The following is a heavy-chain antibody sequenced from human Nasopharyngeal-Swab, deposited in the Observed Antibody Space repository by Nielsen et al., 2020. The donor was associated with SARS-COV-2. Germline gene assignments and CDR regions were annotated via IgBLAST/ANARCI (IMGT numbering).Heavy chain of an antibody. CDR3: AKDIGYSSPQGMDV. V-gene: IGHV3-9*03. Sequence: SLKISCAASGFTFDDYAMHWFRQAPGKGLEWVSGISWNSGSIGYADSVKGRFTISRDNAKNSLYLQMNSLRAEDMALYYCAKDIGYSSPQGMDVWGQGTTVTVSS. D-gene: IGHD6-13*01. CDR2: ISWNSGSI. J-gene: IGHJ6*02. CDR1: GFTFDDYA.